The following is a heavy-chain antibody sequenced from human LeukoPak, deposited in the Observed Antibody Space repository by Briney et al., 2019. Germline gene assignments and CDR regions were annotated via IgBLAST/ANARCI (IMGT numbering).Heavy chain of an antibody. D-gene: IGHD3-10*01. CDR1: GFTFSSYA. V-gene: IGHV3-33*08. J-gene: IGHJ5*02. CDR3: ARDDGSGSNPSGWFHP. Sequence: GGSLRLSCAASGFTFSSYAMSWVRQAPGKGPEWVAGLWFDGSHQNYVDSVKGRFTISRDNSKNTLYLQMNSLRVEDTAVYYCARDDGSGSNPSGWFHPWGQGAVVTVSS. CDR2: LWFDGSHQ.